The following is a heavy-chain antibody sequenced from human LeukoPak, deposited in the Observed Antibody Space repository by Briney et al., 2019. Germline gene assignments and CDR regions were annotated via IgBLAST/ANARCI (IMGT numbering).Heavy chain of an antibody. CDR1: GFTFSSYA. CDR3: AKGKDSSSWLIDY. D-gene: IGHD6-13*01. CDR2: ISGNDGNT. J-gene: IGHJ4*02. V-gene: IGHV3-23*01. Sequence: GGSLRLSCAASGFTFSSYAMSWVRQAPGKGLEWVSAISGNDGNTYYADSVKGRFTISRDNSKNTPYLQMNSLRAEDTAVYYCAKGKDSSSWLIDYWGQGTLVTVSA.